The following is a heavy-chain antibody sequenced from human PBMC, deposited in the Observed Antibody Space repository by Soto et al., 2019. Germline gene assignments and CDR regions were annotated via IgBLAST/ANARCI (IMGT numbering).Heavy chain of an antibody. CDR3: AKDIGRADGMDV. Sequence: PGGSLRLSCAASGLTFDDYTMHWVRQAPGKGLEWVSLISWDGGSTYYADSVKGRFTISRDNSKNSLYLQMNSLRTEDTALYYCAKDIGRADGMDVWGQGTTVTVSS. V-gene: IGHV3-43*01. CDR1: GLTFDDYT. D-gene: IGHD3-10*01. CDR2: ISWDGGST. J-gene: IGHJ6*02.